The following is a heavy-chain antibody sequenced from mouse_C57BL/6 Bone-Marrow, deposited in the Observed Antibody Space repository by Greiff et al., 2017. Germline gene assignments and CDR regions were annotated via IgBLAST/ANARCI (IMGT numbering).Heavy chain of an antibody. CDR1: GFNIKDDY. CDR2: IDPENGDT. D-gene: IGHD3-2*02. CDR3: SIDSSGAAWFAY. Sequence: EVQLVEPGAELVRPGASVKLSCTASGFNIKDDYMHWVKQRPEQGLEWMGWIDPENGDTEYASKFQGKATITADTSSNTAYLQLSSLTSEDAAVYDCSIDSSGAAWFAYWGQGTLVTVSA. J-gene: IGHJ3*01. V-gene: IGHV14-4*01.